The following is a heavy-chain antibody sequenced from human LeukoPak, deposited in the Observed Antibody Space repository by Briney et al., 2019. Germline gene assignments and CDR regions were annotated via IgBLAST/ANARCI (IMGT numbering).Heavy chain of an antibody. Sequence: AETLSLTCTVSGCSISIYYWSWIRQPPGKGLEWIGYVYNSGSTDYNPSLKSRVTISADTSKNQFSLKLSSVIAADTAVYYCVRDRELNYWGQGILVTVSS. CDR2: VYNSGST. V-gene: IGHV4-59*01. D-gene: IGHD5-24*01. J-gene: IGHJ4*02. CDR3: VRDRELNY. CDR1: GCSISIYY.